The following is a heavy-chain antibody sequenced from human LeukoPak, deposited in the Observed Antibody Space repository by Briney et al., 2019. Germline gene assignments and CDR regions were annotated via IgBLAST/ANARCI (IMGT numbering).Heavy chain of an antibody. CDR2: ISSSSSYI. V-gene: IGHV3-21*01. CDR3: ARLGYQTMIVYFDY. J-gene: IGHJ4*02. CDR1: GFTFSSYS. D-gene: IGHD3-22*01. Sequence: TGGSLRLSCAASGFTFSSYSMNWVRQAPGKGLEWVSSISSSSSYIYYADSVKGRFTISRDNAKNSLYLQMNSLRAEDTAVYYCARLGYQTMIVYFDYWGQGTLVTVSS.